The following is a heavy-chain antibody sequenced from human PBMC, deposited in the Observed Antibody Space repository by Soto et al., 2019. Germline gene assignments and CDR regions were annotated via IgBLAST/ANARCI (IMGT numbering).Heavy chain of an antibody. CDR2: IISNGGTT. V-gene: IGHV3-64D*06. J-gene: IGHJ4*02. CDR1: GFSFNIYG. CDR3: VKDTSLVVADSYGIDY. D-gene: IGHD6-19*01. Sequence: PXASLKLSGAASGFSFNIYGMHWVRQAPGKGLELVSAIISNGGTTYYADSVRGRFTISRDNSNNTLFLQMSSLRADDTAVYYCVKDTSLVVADSYGIDYWGRGTLVTVSS.